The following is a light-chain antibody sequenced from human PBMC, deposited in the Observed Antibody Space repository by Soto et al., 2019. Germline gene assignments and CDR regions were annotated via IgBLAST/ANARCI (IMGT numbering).Light chain of an antibody. Sequence: DIVVTQSPLSLPVTPGEPASISCRSSQSLLYSNGYNYLDWYLQKPGQSPQLLIYLGSNRASGVPDRFSGSGSGTDFTLKISRVEAEDVGLYYCMQALQAPLTFGQGTKV. CDR1: QSLLYSNGYNY. V-gene: IGKV2-28*01. J-gene: IGKJ1*01. CDR2: LGS. CDR3: MQALQAPLT.